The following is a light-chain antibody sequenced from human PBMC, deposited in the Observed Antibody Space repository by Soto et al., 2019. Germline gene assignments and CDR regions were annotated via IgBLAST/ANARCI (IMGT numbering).Light chain of an antibody. CDR3: QESRSALWGT. J-gene: IGKJ1*01. CDR2: DAS. V-gene: IGKV3-11*01. Sequence: EIVLTQSPATLSLSPGERATLSCRASQSVSSYLAWYQQKPGQAPRLLIYDASNRATGIPARFSGSGSGTDFTLTISGLQPEDSATYYCQESRSALWGTCGQGTKVDIK. CDR1: QSVSSY.